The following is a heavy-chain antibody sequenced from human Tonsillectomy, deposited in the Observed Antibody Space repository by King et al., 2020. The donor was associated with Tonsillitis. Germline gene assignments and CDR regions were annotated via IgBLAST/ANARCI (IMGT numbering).Heavy chain of an antibody. D-gene: IGHD1-26*01. CDR2: IYPGDSDP. CDR3: ARLGPYLGATRPFDY. CDR1: GYSFTSYW. Sequence: VQLVESGAEVKKPGESLKISCKGSGYSFTSYWIGWVRQMPGKGLEWMGFIYPGDSDPRYCPAFHGQVTLSDDKSISTAYLQRSSLKASDTALYYCARLGPYLGATRPFDYWGQGTLVTVSS. V-gene: IGHV5-51*01. J-gene: IGHJ4*02.